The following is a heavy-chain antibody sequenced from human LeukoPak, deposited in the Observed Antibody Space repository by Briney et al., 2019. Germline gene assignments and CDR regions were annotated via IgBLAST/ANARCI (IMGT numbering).Heavy chain of an antibody. Sequence: GGSLRLSCAASGFTFSSYAMSWVRQAPGKGLEWVSSISSSSSYIYYADSVKGRFTISRDNAKNSLYLQMNSLRAEDTAVYYCARLYYGSGSYQTDYWGQGTLVTVSS. CDR1: GFTFSSYA. J-gene: IGHJ4*02. D-gene: IGHD3-10*01. V-gene: IGHV3-21*01. CDR3: ARLYYGSGSYQTDY. CDR2: ISSSSSYI.